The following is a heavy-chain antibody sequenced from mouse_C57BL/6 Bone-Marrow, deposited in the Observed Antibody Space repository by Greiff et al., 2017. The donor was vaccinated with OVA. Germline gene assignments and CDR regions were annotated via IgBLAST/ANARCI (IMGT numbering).Heavy chain of an antibody. V-gene: IGHV1-42*01. CDR3: AKLLRDY. J-gene: IGHJ2*01. Sequence: EVQLQQSGPELVKPGASVKISCKASGYSFTGYYMNWVKQSPEKSLEWIGEINPSTGGTTYNQKFKAKATLTVDKSSSTAYMQLKSLTSEDSAVYYCAKLLRDYWGQGTTLTVSS. CDR2: INPSTGGT. D-gene: IGHD1-1*01. CDR1: GYSFTGYY.